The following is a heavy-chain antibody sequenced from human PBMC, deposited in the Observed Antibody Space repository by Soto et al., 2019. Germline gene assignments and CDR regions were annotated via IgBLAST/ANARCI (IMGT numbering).Heavy chain of an antibody. V-gene: IGHV1-2*02. J-gene: IGHJ6*02. Sequence: GASVKVSCKASGYTFTGYYMHWVRQAPGQGLEWMGWINPNSGGTNYAQKFQGRVTMTRDTSISTAYMELSRLRSDDTAVYYCARDGIVVVPADWTYYYYYYGMDVWGQGTTVTVSS. CDR3: ARDGIVVVPADWTYYYYYYGMDV. D-gene: IGHD2-2*01. CDR2: INPNSGGT. CDR1: GYTFTGYY.